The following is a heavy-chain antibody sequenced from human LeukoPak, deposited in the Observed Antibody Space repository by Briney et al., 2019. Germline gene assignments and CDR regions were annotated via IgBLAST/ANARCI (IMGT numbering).Heavy chain of an antibody. D-gene: IGHD5-18*01. CDR1: GGSISSSSYY. Sequence: SETLSFTCTVSGGSISSSSYYWGWIRQPPGKGLEWIGSIYYSGSTYYNPSLKSRVTISVDTSKNQFSLKLSSVTAADTAVYYCARSSGDTAMVPLYYFDYWGQGTLVTVSS. V-gene: IGHV4-39*01. J-gene: IGHJ4*02. CDR2: IYYSGST. CDR3: ARSSGDTAMVPLYYFDY.